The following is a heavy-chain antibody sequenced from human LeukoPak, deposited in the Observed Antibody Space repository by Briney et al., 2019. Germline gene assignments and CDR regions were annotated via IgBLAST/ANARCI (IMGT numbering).Heavy chain of an antibody. Sequence: PSETLSLTCTVSGGSISSSSYYWGWIRQPPGKGLEWIGSNYYSGSTYYNPSLKSRVTISVDTSKNQFSLKLSSVTAADTAVYYCARHLWEDTAMVTGGLDIWGQGTMVTVSS. D-gene: IGHD5-18*01. V-gene: IGHV4-39*01. CDR1: GGSISSSSYY. J-gene: IGHJ3*02. CDR2: NYYSGST. CDR3: ARHLWEDTAMVTGGLDI.